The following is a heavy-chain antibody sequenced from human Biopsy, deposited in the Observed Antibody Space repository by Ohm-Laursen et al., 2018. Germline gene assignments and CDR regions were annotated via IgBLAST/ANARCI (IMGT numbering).Heavy chain of an antibody. V-gene: IGHV1-69*06. Sequence: SVKVSCKAPGGTFSNYGVNWVRQAPGQGLEWLGGNIPILGTGNYAQKFQDRVTVAADTSTSTATMELRSLRSDDTAVYYCATKLTGYFHHWGQVTLVIVSS. CDR2: NIPILGTG. J-gene: IGHJ1*01. CDR1: GGTFSNYG. D-gene: IGHD3-9*01. CDR3: ATKLTGYFHH.